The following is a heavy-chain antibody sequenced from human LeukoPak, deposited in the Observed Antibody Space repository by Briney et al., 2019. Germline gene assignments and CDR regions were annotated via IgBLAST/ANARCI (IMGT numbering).Heavy chain of an antibody. D-gene: IGHD2-15*01. J-gene: IGHJ4*02. CDR1: GFTFSNYA. V-gene: IGHV3-23*01. Sequence: PGGSLRLSRAASGFTFSNYAMTWVRQAPGKGLELVSALSGSGNGTYYADSVKGRFTISRDNSKNTLYLRMNSLRAEDTAVYYCAKDTAALSFVIDSWGQGTLVTVSS. CDR3: AKDTAALSFVIDS. CDR2: LSGSGNGT.